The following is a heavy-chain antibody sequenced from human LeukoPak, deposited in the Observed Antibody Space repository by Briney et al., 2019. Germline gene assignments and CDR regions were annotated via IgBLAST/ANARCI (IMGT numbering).Heavy chain of an antibody. D-gene: IGHD5-18*01. CDR2: IYYSGST. V-gene: IGHV4-59*12. Sequence: SETLSLTCTVSGGSISNYYWSWLRQPPGKGLEWLGYIYYSGSTNYNPSLKSRVTISVDTSKNQFSLKLSSVTAADTAVYYCARVTRGYMYGNFDYWGQGTLVTVSS. CDR1: GGSISNYY. CDR3: ARVTRGYMYGNFDY. J-gene: IGHJ4*02.